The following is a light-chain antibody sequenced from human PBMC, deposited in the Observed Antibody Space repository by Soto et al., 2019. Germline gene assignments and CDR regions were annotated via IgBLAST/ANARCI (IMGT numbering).Light chain of an antibody. Sequence: IVMTQSPDSLAVSLGERATINCTSGQSLFYSPHIKSYLAWYQQKEGQPPQMLIYGAFTGESGVPDRFGGSGSGTDFTLTISSLQADDVAVYYCQQYYRAPRTFGQGTKVE. V-gene: IGKV4-1*01. CDR1: QSLFYSPHIKSY. CDR2: GAF. CDR3: QQYYRAPRT. J-gene: IGKJ2*01.